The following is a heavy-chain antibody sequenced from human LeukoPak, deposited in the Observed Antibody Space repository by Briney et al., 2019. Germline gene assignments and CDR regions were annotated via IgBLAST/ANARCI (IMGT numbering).Heavy chain of an antibody. V-gene: IGHV4-4*07. Sequence: KPSETLSRTCSGSGGSISSYYWSWIRQPAGKGLEWIVRIYTSGSTNYNPSLKSRVTMSVDTSKNQSSLKLSSVPARDTAVYYCARDLGTGTTGNNLFDPWGQGTLVTVSS. CDR1: GGSISSYY. CDR3: ARDLGTGTTGNNLFDP. CDR2: IYTSGST. J-gene: IGHJ5*02. D-gene: IGHD1-1*01.